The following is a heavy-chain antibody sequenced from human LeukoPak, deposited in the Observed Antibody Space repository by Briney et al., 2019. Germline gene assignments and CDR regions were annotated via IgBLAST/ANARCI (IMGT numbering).Heavy chain of an antibody. V-gene: IGHV3-21*01. Sequence: GGSLRLSCAASGFTFSSYSMNWVRQPPGKGLEWVSSISSSSSYIYYADSLKGRFTISRDNAKNSLYLQMNTLSAEDTPHYYSARVAYGSGSYYPDYYMDVWGKGTTVTVSS. J-gene: IGHJ6*03. CDR2: ISSSSSYI. D-gene: IGHD3-10*01. CDR3: ARVAYGSGSYYPDYYMDV. CDR1: GFTFSSYS.